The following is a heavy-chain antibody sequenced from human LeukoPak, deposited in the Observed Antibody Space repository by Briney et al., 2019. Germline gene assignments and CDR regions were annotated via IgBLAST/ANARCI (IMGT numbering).Heavy chain of an antibody. D-gene: IGHD2-15*01. J-gene: IGHJ5*02. CDR3: AREISRGWFDP. CDR2: ISSSGSTI. CDR1: GFTFSSYE. Sequence: GGSLRLSCAASGFTFSSYEMNWVRQAPGKGLEWVSYISSSGSTIYYADSVKGRFTISRDNAKNSLYLQMNSLRAGDTAVYYCAREISRGWFDPWGQGTLVTVSS. V-gene: IGHV3-48*03.